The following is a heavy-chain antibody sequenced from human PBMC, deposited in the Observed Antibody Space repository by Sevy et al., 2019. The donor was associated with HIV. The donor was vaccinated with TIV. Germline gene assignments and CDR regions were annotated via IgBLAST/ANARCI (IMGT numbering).Heavy chain of an antibody. CDR2: INPYNSIT. D-gene: IGHD2-2*01. J-gene: IGHJ5*02. Sequence: ASVKVSCKTSGYNFTNFGITWVRQAPGQGLEWMGWINPYNSITNYAQDLQGRVTMTADKSTRTAYMELRSLRSEDTAVYYCALPMGSTRYNWFDPWGQGTLVTVSS. V-gene: IGHV1-18*01. CDR1: GYNFTNFG. CDR3: ALPMGSTRYNWFDP.